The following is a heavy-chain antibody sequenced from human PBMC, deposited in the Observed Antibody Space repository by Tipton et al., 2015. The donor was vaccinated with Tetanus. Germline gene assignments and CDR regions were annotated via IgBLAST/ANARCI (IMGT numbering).Heavy chain of an antibody. Sequence: GSLRLSCAVSGFIFSSYTMNWVRQAPGKGLEWVSSISSTSTYIYYADSLKGRFTISRDNAKNSLYLQMNSLRPEDTAVYYCARDGFYYGSGSYYRAFWGQGTLVTVSP. CDR2: ISSTSTYI. CDR3: ARDGFYYGSGSYYRAF. J-gene: IGHJ4*02. D-gene: IGHD3-10*01. V-gene: IGHV3-21*01. CDR1: GFIFSSYT.